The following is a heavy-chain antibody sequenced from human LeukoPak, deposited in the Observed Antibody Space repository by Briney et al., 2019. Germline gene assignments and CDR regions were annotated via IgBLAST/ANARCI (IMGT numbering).Heavy chain of an antibody. D-gene: IGHD2-2*01. CDR2: IYYSGST. CDR1: GGSISSYC. CDR3: ARADCSSTSCDLDY. Sequence: SETLSLTCTVSGGSISSYCWSWLRQPPGKGLEWIGYIYYSGSTNYNPSLKSRVTISVDTSKNQFSLKLSSVTAADTAVYYCARADCSSTSCDLDYWGQGTLVTVSS. V-gene: IGHV4-59*01. J-gene: IGHJ4*02.